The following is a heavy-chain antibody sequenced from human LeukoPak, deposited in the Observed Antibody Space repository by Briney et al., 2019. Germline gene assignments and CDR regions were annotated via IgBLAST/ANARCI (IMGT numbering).Heavy chain of an antibody. J-gene: IGHJ4*02. CDR2: ISWNSASV. Sequence: GGSLRPSCAASGFTFDDYGMHWVRQAPGKGLVWVSSISWNSASVGYVDSVKGRSTISRDNAKNSLYLQMNSLRAEDTALYYCAKDYGYSSSWYDYWGQGTLVTVSS. CDR1: GFTFDDYG. V-gene: IGHV3-9*01. CDR3: AKDYGYSSSWYDY. D-gene: IGHD6-13*01.